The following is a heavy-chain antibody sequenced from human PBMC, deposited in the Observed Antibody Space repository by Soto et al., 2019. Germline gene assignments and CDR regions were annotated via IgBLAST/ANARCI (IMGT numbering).Heavy chain of an antibody. CDR3: ARDSYSSGWYGGGTDAFDI. J-gene: IGHJ3*02. D-gene: IGHD6-19*01. V-gene: IGHV3-66*01. Sequence: GGSLRLSCAASGFTVSSNYMSWVRQAPGKGLEWVSVIYSGGSTYYADSVKGRFTTSRDNSKNTLYLQMNSLRAEDTAVYYCARDSYSSGWYGGGTDAFDIWGQGTMVTVSS. CDR2: IYSGGST. CDR1: GFTVSSNY.